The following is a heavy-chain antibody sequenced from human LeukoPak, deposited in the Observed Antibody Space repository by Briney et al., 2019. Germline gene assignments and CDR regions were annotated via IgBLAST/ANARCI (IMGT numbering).Heavy chain of an antibody. CDR1: GGSISSYY. J-gene: IGHJ4*02. D-gene: IGHD4-17*01. CDR2: IYYSGST. CDR3: VSLDYGDYNFDY. Sequence: SETLSLTCTVSGGSISSYYWSWIRQPPGKGLEWIGYIYYSGSTNYNPSLKSRVTISVDTSKNQFSLKLSSVTAADTAVYYCVSLDYGDYNFDYWGQGTLVTVSS. V-gene: IGHV4-59*01.